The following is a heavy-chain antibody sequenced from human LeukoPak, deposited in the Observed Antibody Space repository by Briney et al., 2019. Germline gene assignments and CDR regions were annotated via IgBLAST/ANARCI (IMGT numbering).Heavy chain of an antibody. J-gene: IGHJ4*02. D-gene: IGHD3-3*01. V-gene: IGHV1-69*04. Sequence: GASVKVSCKASGGTFSSYAISWVRQAPGQGLEWMGRIIPILGIANYAQKFQGRVTITADKSTSTAYMELSSLRSEDTAVYYCARDLQRITIFGVVTPYYFDYWGQGTLVTVSS. CDR1: GGTFSSYA. CDR2: IIPILGIA. CDR3: ARDLQRITIFGVVTPYYFDY.